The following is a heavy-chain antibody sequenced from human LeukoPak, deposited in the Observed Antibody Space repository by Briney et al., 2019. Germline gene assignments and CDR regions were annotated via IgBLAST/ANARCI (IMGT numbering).Heavy chain of an antibody. D-gene: IGHD5-24*01. CDR3: ARYVEMATEDAFDI. V-gene: IGHV4-59*08. Sequence: SETLSLTCTVSGGSISSYYWSWIRQPPGKGLEWIGYIYYSGSSNYNPSLKSRVTISVDTSKNQFSLKLSSVTAADTAVYYCARYVEMATEDAFDIWGQGTMVTVSS. CDR1: GGSISSYY. J-gene: IGHJ3*02. CDR2: IYYSGSS.